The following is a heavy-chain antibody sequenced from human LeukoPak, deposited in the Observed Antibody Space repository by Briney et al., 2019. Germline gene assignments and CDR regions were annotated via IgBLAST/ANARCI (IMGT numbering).Heavy chain of an antibody. CDR3: ARKTTQFPGGNGSAP. CDR1: GGSISSGSYY. V-gene: IGHV4-61*02. CDR2: IYTSGST. J-gene: IGHJ5*02. Sequence: SETLSLTCTVSGGSISSGSYYWSWIRQPAGKGLEWIGRIYTSGSTNYNPSLKSRVTISVDTSKNQFSLKLSSVTAADTAVYYGARKTTQFPGGNGSAPGGQGTLVTVPS. D-gene: IGHD1/OR15-1a*01.